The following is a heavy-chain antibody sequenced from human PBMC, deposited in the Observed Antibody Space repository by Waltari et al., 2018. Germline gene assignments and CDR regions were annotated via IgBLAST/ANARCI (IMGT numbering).Heavy chain of an antibody. CDR2: INHSGST. J-gene: IGHJ5*02. D-gene: IGHD3-10*01. V-gene: IGHV4-34*01. CDR1: GGSFSGYY. CDR3: ARDPTKGVYNWFDP. Sequence: QVQLQQWGAGLLKPSETLSLTCPVHGGSFSGYYWSWIRQPPGKGLEWIGEINHSGSTNYNPSLKSRVTISVDTSKNQFSLEISSTTAADTAVYYCARDPTKGVYNWFDPWGQGILVIVSS.